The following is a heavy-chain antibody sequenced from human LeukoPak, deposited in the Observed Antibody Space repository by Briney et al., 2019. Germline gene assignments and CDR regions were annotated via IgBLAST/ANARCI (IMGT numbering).Heavy chain of an antibody. V-gene: IGHV4-34*01. Sequence: PSETLSLTCALSGGSFSAYYWSWIRQPPGKGVEWSGESNHSVSTNYNPTHRGRVTISFDTSKNHFSLKVKSVTAADTAVYYCARGSLYVPYYYAMDVWGQGTTVTVSS. CDR3: ARGSLYVPYYYAMDV. CDR1: GGSFSAYY. J-gene: IGHJ6*02. D-gene: IGHD3-10*02. CDR2: SNHSVST.